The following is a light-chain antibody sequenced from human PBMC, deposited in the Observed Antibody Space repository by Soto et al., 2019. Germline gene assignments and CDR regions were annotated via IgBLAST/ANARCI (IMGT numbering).Light chain of an antibody. Sequence: DTQLTHYRSTLSASGGDRGTITCRASQRISTWLAWYQQEPGKAPKLLIYEASNLESGVPSRFSGSGSGTEFTLTIGGLQPDDFATYYCQQFNSYPITFGQGTRLEIK. CDR1: QRISTW. CDR3: QQFNSYPIT. V-gene: IGKV1-5*01. J-gene: IGKJ5*01. CDR2: EAS.